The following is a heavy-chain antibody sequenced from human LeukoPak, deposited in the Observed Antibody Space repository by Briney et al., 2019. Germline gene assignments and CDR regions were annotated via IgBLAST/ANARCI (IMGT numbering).Heavy chain of an antibody. CDR2: IYHSGST. J-gene: IGHJ4*02. D-gene: IGHD6-6*01. Sequence: ETXSLTCTVSGGSISSYYWSWIRQPPGKGLEWIGYIYHSGSTNYNPSLKSRVTISVDTSKNQFSLKLSSVTAADTAVYYCARDEDSNSLGYWGQGTLVTVSS. CDR3: ARDEDSNSLGY. V-gene: IGHV4-59*12. CDR1: GGSISSYY.